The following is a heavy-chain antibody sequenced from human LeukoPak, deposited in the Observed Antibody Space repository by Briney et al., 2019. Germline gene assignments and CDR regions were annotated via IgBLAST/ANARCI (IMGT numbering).Heavy chain of an antibody. V-gene: IGHV1-18*04. J-gene: IGHJ4*02. CDR1: GYTFTSYG. CDR3: ARGSDIVVVVAASPPDY. CDR2: ISAYNGNT. Sequence: GASVKVSRKASGYTFTSYGISWVRQAPGQGLEWMGWISAYNGNTNYAQKLQGRVTMTTDTSTSTAYMELRSLRSDDTAVYYCARGSDIVVVVAASPPDYWGQGTLVTVSS. D-gene: IGHD2-15*01.